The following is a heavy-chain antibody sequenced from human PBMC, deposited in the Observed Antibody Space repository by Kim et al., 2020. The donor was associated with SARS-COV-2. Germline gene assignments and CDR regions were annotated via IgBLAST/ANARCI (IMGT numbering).Heavy chain of an antibody. V-gene: IGHV3-11*04. Sequence: DSVKGRFTISRDKAKNSLYLQMNSLRAEETAVYYCASQGYCSGGSCPDYWGQGTLVTVSS. CDR3: ASQGYCSGGSCPDY. J-gene: IGHJ4*02. D-gene: IGHD2-15*01.